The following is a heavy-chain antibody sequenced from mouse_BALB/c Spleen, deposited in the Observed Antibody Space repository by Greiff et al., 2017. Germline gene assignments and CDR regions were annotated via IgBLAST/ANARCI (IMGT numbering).Heavy chain of an antibody. J-gene: IGHJ3*01. CDR1: GFSLTSYG. CDR3: AREELRGFAY. D-gene: IGHD1-1*01. V-gene: IGHV2-9*02. Sequence: VKVVESGPGLVAPSQSLSITCTVSGFSLTSYGVHWVRQPPGKGLEWLGVIWAGGSTNYNSALMSRLSISKDNSKSQVFLKMNSLQTDDTAMYCCAREELRGFAYWGQGTLVTVSA. CDR2: IWAGGST.